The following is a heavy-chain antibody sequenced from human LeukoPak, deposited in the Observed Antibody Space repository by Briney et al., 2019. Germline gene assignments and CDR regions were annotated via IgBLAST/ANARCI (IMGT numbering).Heavy chain of an antibody. CDR2: ISSSGSTI. CDR1: GFTFSDYY. V-gene: IGHV3-11*01. D-gene: IGHD5-18*01. CDR3: ARKRGPCSYGHEGDWYFDL. J-gene: IGHJ2*01. Sequence: GGSLRLSCAASGFTFSDYYMSWIRQAPGKGLEWVSYISSSGSTIYYADSVKGRFTISRDNAKNSLYLQMNSLRAEDTAVYYCARKRGPCSYGHEGDWYFDLWGRGTLVTVSS.